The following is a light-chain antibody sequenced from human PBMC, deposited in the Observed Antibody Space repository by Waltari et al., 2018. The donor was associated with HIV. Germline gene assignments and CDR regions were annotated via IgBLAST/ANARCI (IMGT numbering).Light chain of an antibody. CDR2: SNN. Sequence: QSVLTQPPSASGTPGQRVTISCSGSSSNIGGNTVSWYQQLPGTAPKLLIYSNNQRPSGVPDRFSGSRSGTSASLAISGLQSEDETEYYCATWDDSLNGWVFGGGTKLTVL. V-gene: IGLV1-44*01. CDR3: ATWDDSLNGWV. CDR1: SSNIGGNT. J-gene: IGLJ3*02.